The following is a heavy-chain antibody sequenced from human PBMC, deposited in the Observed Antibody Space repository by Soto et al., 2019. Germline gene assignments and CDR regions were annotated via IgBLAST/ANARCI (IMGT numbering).Heavy chain of an antibody. Sequence: SETLSLTCIVSGGFISNYYWSWIRQPPGKGLEWIGYIYYSGSTSYNPSLKSRVTISVDTSKNQFSLKLSSVTAADTAVYYCARHGCSGGSCYLDAFDILGQGTILTVSS. J-gene: IGHJ3*02. CDR2: IYYSGST. D-gene: IGHD2-15*01. V-gene: IGHV4-59*08. CDR3: ARHGCSGGSCYLDAFDI. CDR1: GGFISNYY.